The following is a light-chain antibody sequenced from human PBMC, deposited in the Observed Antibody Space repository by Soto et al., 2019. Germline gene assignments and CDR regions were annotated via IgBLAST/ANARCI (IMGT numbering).Light chain of an antibody. CDR3: QQSYSTPPLT. V-gene: IGKV1-39*01. CDR1: QNINNY. CDR2: VAS. J-gene: IGKJ4*01. Sequence: DLQMTQSPSSLSASVGDRVTITCRASQNINNYLNWYQQKPGTAPKLLIYVASSLQSGVPSRFSGSGSGTEFSLTISSLQPEDFATYYCQQSYSTPPLTFGGGTKVEIK.